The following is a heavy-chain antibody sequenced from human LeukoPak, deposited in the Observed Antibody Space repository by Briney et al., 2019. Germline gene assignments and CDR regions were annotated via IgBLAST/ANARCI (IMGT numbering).Heavy chain of an antibody. CDR2: IRYDGSNK. J-gene: IGHJ4*02. D-gene: IGHD3-9*01. Sequence: GGSLRLSCAASGFTFSSYGMHWVRQAPGKGLEWVAFIRYDGSNKYYADSVKGRFTISRDNSKSTLYLQMNSLRAEDTAVYYCAKDQLPYLTGYDYWGQGTLVTVSS. V-gene: IGHV3-30*02. CDR3: AKDQLPYLTGYDY. CDR1: GFTFSSYG.